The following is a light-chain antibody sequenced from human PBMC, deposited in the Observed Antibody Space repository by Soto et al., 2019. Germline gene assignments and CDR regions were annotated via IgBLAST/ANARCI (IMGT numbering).Light chain of an antibody. J-gene: IGKJ4*01. CDR1: QSVSSN. Sequence: EIVMTQSPATLSVSPGERATLSCRASQSVSSNLAWYQQKPGQAPRPLIYGASSRATGIPDRFSGSGSGTDFTLTISRLEPEDFAVYYCQQYHDWPLTFGGGTKVDIK. CDR3: QQYHDWPLT. CDR2: GAS. V-gene: IGKV3D-15*01.